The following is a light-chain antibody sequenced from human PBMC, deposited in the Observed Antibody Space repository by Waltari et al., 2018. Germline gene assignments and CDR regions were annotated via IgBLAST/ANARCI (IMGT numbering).Light chain of an antibody. CDR1: SLRSYY. Sequence: SSELTQDPAVSVALGQTVRITCQGDSLRSYYASWYQQKPGQAPVLVIYGKNNRPSGIPDQCSGYSSGKTASLTITGAQAEDEADYYCNSRDSSGNHVVFGGGTKLTVL. CDR2: GKN. CDR3: NSRDSSGNHVV. V-gene: IGLV3-19*01. J-gene: IGLJ2*01.